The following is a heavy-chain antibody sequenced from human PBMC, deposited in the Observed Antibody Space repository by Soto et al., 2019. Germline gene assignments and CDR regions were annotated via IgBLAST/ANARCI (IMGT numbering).Heavy chain of an antibody. Sequence: QVQLVESGGGVVQPGRSLRLSCAASGFTFSSYAMHWVRQAPGKGLEWVAVISYDGSNKYYADSVKGRFTISRDNSKNTLYLQMTSLRAEDTAVYYCASGIDSYGLRGYFDLWGRGTLVTVSS. V-gene: IGHV3-30-3*01. CDR1: GFTFSSYA. D-gene: IGHD5-18*01. CDR3: ASGIDSYGLRGYFDL. CDR2: ISYDGSNK. J-gene: IGHJ2*01.